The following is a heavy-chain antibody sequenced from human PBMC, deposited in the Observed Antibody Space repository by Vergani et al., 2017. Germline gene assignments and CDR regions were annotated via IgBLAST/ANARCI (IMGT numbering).Heavy chain of an antibody. Sequence: EVQLVESGGGLVQPGGSLRLSCSASGFTSSSYAMHWVRQTPGKGVEYVSAISSNGGITYYADSVKGRSSISRDNSKNTLYLQMSSLRAEDTAEYYCVKDLWGSRIAARFDYWGQGTLVTVSS. D-gene: IGHD6-6*01. CDR1: GFTSSSYA. V-gene: IGHV3-64D*06. CDR2: ISSNGGIT. CDR3: VKDLWGSRIAARFDY. J-gene: IGHJ4*02.